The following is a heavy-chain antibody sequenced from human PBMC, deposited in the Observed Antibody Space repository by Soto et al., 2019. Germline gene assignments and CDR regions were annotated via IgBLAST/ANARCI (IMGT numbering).Heavy chain of an antibody. CDR3: AKEGGGDLPFDY. D-gene: IGHD2-21*02. V-gene: IGHV3-23*01. Sequence: EVQLLESGGGLVQPGGSLRLSCAASGFTFRSYVMSWVRQGPGKGLEWVSGISGSGGSTDHADSVKGRLTISRDNSKNTLYLQMNSLRVEDTAVYYCAKEGGGDLPFDYWGQGTLVTVSS. CDR1: GFTFRSYV. J-gene: IGHJ4*02. CDR2: ISGSGGST.